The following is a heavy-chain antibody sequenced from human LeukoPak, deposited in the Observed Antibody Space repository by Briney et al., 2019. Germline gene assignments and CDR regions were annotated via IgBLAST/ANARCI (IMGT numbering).Heavy chain of an antibody. D-gene: IGHD4-23*01. Sequence: TSETLSLTCTVSGVSISSYYYNWIRQPPGKGLEWIGYIYYSGSTNYNPSLKSRVTISLDTSKNQFSLKLSSVTTADTAVYYCARSVVTLYWYFDLWGRGTLVTVSS. CDR1: GVSISSYY. CDR3: ARSVVTLYWYFDL. V-gene: IGHV4-59*01. J-gene: IGHJ2*01. CDR2: IYYSGST.